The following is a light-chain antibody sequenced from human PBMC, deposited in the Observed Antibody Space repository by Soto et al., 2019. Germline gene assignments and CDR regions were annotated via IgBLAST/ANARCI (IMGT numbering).Light chain of an antibody. V-gene: IGKV1-5*01. CDR3: QQYNSYLFT. J-gene: IGKJ3*01. Sequence: DIQMTQSPSTLSASVGDRVTITCRASQSINSWLAWYQKKPGKAPKLLIYDASSLESGVPSRFSGSGSGTEFALTISSLQPDDFATYYCQQYNSYLFTFGPGTKVDIK. CDR1: QSINSW. CDR2: DAS.